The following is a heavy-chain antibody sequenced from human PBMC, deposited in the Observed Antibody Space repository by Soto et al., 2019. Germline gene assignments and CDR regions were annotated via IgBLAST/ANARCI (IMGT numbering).Heavy chain of an antibody. CDR3: ARDLDY. CDR2: LSYDGSNK. J-gene: IGHJ4*02. Sequence: QVQLVESGGGVVQPGRSLRLSCAASGFTFSSYAMHWVRQAPGKGLEWVAVLSYDGSNKYYADSVKGRFTISRDNSKKKMYLQMNSLRAEDTAVYYCARDLDYWGQGTLVTVSS. V-gene: IGHV3-30-3*01. CDR1: GFTFSSYA.